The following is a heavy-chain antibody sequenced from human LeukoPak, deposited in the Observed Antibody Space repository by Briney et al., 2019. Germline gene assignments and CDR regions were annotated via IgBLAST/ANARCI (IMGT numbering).Heavy chain of an antibody. V-gene: IGHV4-59*08. D-gene: IGHD3-22*01. Sequence: PSETLSLTCTASGDSISSYYWSWIRQPPGKGLEWIGYIYYSGSTNYSPSFKSRVTISVDTSKKQFSLKLSSVTAADTAVYYCARSERIIMILGGAFDIWGQGTVVTVSS. J-gene: IGHJ3*02. CDR1: GDSISSYY. CDR3: ARSERIIMILGGAFDI. CDR2: IYYSGST.